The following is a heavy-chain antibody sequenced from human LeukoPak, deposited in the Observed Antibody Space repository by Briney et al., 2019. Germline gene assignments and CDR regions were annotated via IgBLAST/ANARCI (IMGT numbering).Heavy chain of an antibody. V-gene: IGHV1-18*01. Sequence: RASMKVSCTASGYTFTSYGISWVRQAPGQGLEWMGWINTYNGNTNYAQKLQGRVTMTTDTSTSTAYMELRSLRSDDTAVYYCARHIVVVPAAIQWFDPWGQGTLVTVSS. CDR3: ARHIVVVPAAIQWFDP. J-gene: IGHJ5*02. D-gene: IGHD2-2*01. CDR2: INTYNGNT. CDR1: GYTFTSYG.